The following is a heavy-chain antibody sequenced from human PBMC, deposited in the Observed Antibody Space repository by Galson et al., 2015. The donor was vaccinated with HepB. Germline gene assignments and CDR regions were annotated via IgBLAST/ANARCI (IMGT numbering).Heavy chain of an antibody. CDR1: GYTFTSYG. D-gene: IGHD3-9*01. J-gene: IGHJ3*02. CDR2: ISAYNGNT. CDR3: ARAPPSYDILGVDI. Sequence: SVKVSCKASGYTFTSYGISWVRQAPGQGLEWMGWISAYNGNTNYAQKLQGRVTMTTDTSTSTAYMELRSLRSDDTAVYYCARAPPSYDILGVDIWGQGTMVTVSS. V-gene: IGHV1-18*01.